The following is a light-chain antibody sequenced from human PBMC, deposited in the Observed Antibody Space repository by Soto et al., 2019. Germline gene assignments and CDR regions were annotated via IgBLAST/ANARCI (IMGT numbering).Light chain of an antibody. CDR3: QQRSNWPRFT. Sequence: EIVLTQSPATLSLSPGERATLSCRASESVSSYLAWYQQKPCQAPRLLIYDVSNRATGIPARCSGSGSGTDFTLTISSLEPEDFAVYYCQQRSNWPRFTFGPGTKVDIK. CDR1: ESVSSY. CDR2: DVS. J-gene: IGKJ3*01. V-gene: IGKV3-11*01.